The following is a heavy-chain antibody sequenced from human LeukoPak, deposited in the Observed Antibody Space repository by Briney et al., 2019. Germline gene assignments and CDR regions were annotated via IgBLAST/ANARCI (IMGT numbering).Heavy chain of an antibody. CDR1: GFTFINYA. CDR2: INTGGSTT. Sequence: GGSLRLSCAASGFTFINYAMSWVRQAPGKGPEWVSGINTGGSTTYYSDSVKGRFTISRDNSKNTLYLQMNSLRVEDTAVYYCAKDRGKASPGRYYFDFWGQGTLVTVSS. D-gene: IGHD3-16*01. V-gene: IGHV3-23*01. J-gene: IGHJ4*02. CDR3: AKDRGKASPGRYYFDF.